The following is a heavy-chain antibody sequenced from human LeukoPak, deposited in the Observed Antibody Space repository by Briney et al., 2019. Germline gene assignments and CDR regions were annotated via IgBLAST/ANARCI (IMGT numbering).Heavy chain of an antibody. D-gene: IGHD3-16*02. Sequence: GGSLRLSCAASGFTFNTYAMSWVRQAPGKGLEWVSSISGSGGSTYYADSVKGRFTISRDNSNNTLYLQINSLRAEDTAVYYCAKTPSLWWFDPWGQGTLSPSPQ. CDR2: ISGSGGST. CDR1: GFTFNTYA. J-gene: IGHJ5*02. V-gene: IGHV3-23*01. CDR3: AKTPSLWWFDP.